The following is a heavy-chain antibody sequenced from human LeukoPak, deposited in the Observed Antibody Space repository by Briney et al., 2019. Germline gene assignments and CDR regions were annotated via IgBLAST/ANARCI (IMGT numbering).Heavy chain of an antibody. CDR1: ADSFSGYL. V-gene: IGHV4-59*01. CDR3: ARSHGLY. Sequence: SETLSLTCTVSADSFSGYLWAWIRQPPGRGLEWIGYVSDSGSTNYNASLKSQLSISLDTAKNQFSLKLRSVTAADTAVYFCARSHGLYWGQGILVTVSS. CDR2: VSDSGST. J-gene: IGHJ4*02.